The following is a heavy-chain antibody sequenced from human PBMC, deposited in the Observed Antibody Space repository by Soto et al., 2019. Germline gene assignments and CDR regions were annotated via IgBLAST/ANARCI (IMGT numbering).Heavy chain of an antibody. V-gene: IGHV4-34*01. J-gene: IGHJ4*02. CDR2: INHSGST. CDR1: GGSFSGYY. D-gene: IGHD5-18*01. CDR3: AIAVGLDTAMVYFDY. Sequence: SETLSLTCAVYGGSFSGYYWSWIRQPPGKGLEWIGEINHSGSTNYNPSLKSRVTISVDTSKNQFSLKLSSVTAADTAVYYCAIAVGLDTAMVYFDYWGQGTLVSVSS.